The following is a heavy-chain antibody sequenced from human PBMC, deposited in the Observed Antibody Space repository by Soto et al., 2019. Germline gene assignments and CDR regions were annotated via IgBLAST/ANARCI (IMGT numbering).Heavy chain of an antibody. D-gene: IGHD4-17*01. CDR2: ISSSGSTI. Sequence: GASVRLSSAPAGFNFSDYYMNWIRQAPGKGLEWVSYISSSGSTIYYADSVKGRFTISRDNAKNSLYLQMNSLRAEDTAVYYCARATVPAEYFQHWGQGTLVTVSS. CDR3: ARATVPAEYFQH. V-gene: IGHV3-11*01. J-gene: IGHJ1*01. CDR1: GFNFSDYY.